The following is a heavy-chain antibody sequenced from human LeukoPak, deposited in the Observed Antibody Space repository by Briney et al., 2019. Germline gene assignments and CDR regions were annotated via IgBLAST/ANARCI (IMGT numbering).Heavy chain of an antibody. CDR1: ADSISSYY. CDR2: LYDSGSP. D-gene: IGHD6-13*01. CDR3: ARHGSSYSFDY. J-gene: IGHJ4*02. Sequence: SETLSLTCTVSADSISSYYWSWIRQPPGKGLEWIGFLYDSGSPNYNPSLKSRVTVSVDTSKNEFSLKLSSVTAADTAVYYCARHGSSYSFDYWGQGTLVTVSS. V-gene: IGHV4-59*08.